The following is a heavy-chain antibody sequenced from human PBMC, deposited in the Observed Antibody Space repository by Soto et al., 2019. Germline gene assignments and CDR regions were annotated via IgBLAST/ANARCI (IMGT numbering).Heavy chain of an antibody. CDR3: ESLSSITMCGVVITFGYYMDV. CDR1: GGSISSYY. J-gene: IGHJ6*03. D-gene: IGHD3-3*01. V-gene: IGHV4-59*08. Sequence: PSETLSLTCTVSGGSISSYYWSWIRQPPGKGLEWIGYIYYSGSTNYNPSPKSRVTISVDTSKNQFSLKLSSVTAADTAVYYCESLSSITMCGVVITFGYYMDVWGKGTTVTVSS. CDR2: IYYSGST.